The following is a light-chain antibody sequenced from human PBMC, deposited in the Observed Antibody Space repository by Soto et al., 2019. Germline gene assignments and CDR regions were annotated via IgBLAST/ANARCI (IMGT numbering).Light chain of an antibody. CDR1: QSISAW. J-gene: IGKJ1*01. V-gene: IGKV1-5*03. Sequence: DIQMTQSPSTLSTSVGDRVSINCRASQSISAWLAWYQQKPGKAPRLLIYKASTLEIGVPSRFSGSGSGTEFTLTISSLQPDDVAIYYCQQYNDHSWTFGQGTKVDI. CDR3: QQYNDHSWT. CDR2: KAS.